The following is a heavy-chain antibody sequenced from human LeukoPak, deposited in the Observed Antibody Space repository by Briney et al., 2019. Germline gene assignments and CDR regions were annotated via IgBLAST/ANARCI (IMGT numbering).Heavy chain of an antibody. D-gene: IGHD6-13*01. Sequence: GGSLRLSCTASGLTFGDYAMSWVRQAPGKGLEWVGFIRSKAYGGTTEYAASVEGRFTISRDDSKSIAYLQMNSLKTEDTAVYYCTRDGDGYSSSWNRYYYYYYMDVWGKGTTVTVSS. CDR2: IRSKAYGGTT. CDR3: TRDGDGYSSSWNRYYYYYYMDV. CDR1: GLTFGDYA. J-gene: IGHJ6*03. V-gene: IGHV3-49*04.